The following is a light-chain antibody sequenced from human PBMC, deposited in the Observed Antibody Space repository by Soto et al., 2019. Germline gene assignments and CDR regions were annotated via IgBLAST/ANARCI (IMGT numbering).Light chain of an antibody. CDR3: QQYNSYPFT. CDR2: DAS. V-gene: IGKV1-5*01. J-gene: IGKJ3*01. Sequence: DIEITYSPSTLSSSVGDRFTIACLASQSIISWLAWYQQKPGKAPNLLIYDASSLESGVPSRFSGSGSGTEFTLTISSLQPDDFATYYCQQYNSYPFTFGPGTKVDIK. CDR1: QSIISW.